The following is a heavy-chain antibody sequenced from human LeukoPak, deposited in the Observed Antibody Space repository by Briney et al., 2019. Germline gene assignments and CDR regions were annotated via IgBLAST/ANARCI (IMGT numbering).Heavy chain of an antibody. J-gene: IGHJ4*02. CDR1: GFTFSSYA. CDR3: AKPRLEYYDSSGFDY. V-gene: IGHV3-23*01. D-gene: IGHD3-22*01. Sequence: GGSLRLSCAASGFTFSSYAMSWVRQAPGKGLEWVSAISGSGGSTYYADSVKGRFTISRDNSKNTLYLQMNSLRAEDTAVYYCAKPRLEYYDSSGFDYWGQGTLVTVSS. CDR2: ISGSGGST.